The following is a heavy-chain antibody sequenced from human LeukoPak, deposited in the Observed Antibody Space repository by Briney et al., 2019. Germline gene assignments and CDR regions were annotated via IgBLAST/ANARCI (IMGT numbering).Heavy chain of an antibody. Sequence: PGRSLRLSCAVSGFTFSSYGMHWVRQAPGKGLEWVAVISYDGSNKYYADSVKGRFTISRDNSKNTLYLQMNSLRAEDTAVYYCAKARITMVRGAIDYWGQGTLVTVSS. D-gene: IGHD3-10*01. CDR2: ISYDGSNK. CDR3: AKARITMVRGAIDY. CDR1: GFTFSSYG. J-gene: IGHJ4*02. V-gene: IGHV3-30*18.